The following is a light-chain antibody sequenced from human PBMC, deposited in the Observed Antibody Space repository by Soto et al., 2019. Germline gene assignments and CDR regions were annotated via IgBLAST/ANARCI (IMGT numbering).Light chain of an antibody. CDR1: SSDVGGYNY. J-gene: IGLJ1*01. CDR2: EGN. CDR3: RSYAGSNTYV. Sequence: QSALTQPPSASVPPGQSVTISCSGTSSDVGGYNYVSWYQNHPGKAPKHMIYEGNKRPSGVPDRFSGSKSGNTSSLTVSWLQAEYEADYYCRSYAGSNTYVCGTGTQLTVL. V-gene: IGLV2-8*01.